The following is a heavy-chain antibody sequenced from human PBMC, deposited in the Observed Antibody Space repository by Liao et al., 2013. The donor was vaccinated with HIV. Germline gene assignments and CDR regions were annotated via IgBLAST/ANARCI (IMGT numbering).Heavy chain of an antibody. CDR1: GGSLSSYY. V-gene: IGHV4-4*07. D-gene: IGHD6-13*01. CDR3: ARAKTAAYGDAFDI. CDR2: IYATGST. Sequence: QVQLQESGPGLVEPSGTLSLTCNVSGGSLSSYYWSWIRQPAGKGLEWIGRIYATGSTHYNPSLESRVTMLVGTPNNQFSLKLSSVTAADTAMYYCARAKTAAYGDAFDIWGRGTKVTVSS. J-gene: IGHJ3*02.